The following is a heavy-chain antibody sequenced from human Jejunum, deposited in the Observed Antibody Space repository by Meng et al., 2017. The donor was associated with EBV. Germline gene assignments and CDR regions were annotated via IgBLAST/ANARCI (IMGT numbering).Heavy chain of an antibody. CDR2: ISGNSGHI. D-gene: IGHD1-1*01. Sequence: GQLVESGXXLGQPGGSRRLSCVGSDFTFDEYSMNWVRQAPGKGLEWVSSISGNSGHIDYADSLKGRFTISRDNAKKSLFLQMDSLRVDDTAVYYCAAGTTTTTKYNWLDPWGLGTLVNVSS. J-gene: IGHJ5*02. CDR1: DFTFDEYS. CDR3: AAGTTTTTKYNWLDP. V-gene: IGHV3-21*01.